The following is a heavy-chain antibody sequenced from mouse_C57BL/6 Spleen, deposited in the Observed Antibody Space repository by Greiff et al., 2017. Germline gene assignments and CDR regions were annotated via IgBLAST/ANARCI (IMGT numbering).Heavy chain of an antibody. CDR1: GYTFTSYW. Sequence: QVQLQQPGAELVRPGSSVKLSCKASGYTFTSYWMHWVKQRPIQGLEWIGNIDPSDSETHYNQKFKDKATLTVDKSSSTAYMQLSSLTSEDSAVYYCATTVVARNFDYWGQGTTPTVSS. J-gene: IGHJ2*01. CDR2: IDPSDSET. CDR3: ATTVVARNFDY. V-gene: IGHV1-52*01. D-gene: IGHD1-1*01.